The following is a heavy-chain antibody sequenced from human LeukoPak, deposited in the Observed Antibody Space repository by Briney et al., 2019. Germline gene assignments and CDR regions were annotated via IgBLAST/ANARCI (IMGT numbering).Heavy chain of an antibody. J-gene: IGHJ3*02. V-gene: IGHV3-30*02. CDR3: ARDRILDDFWSGYYMGGAFDI. D-gene: IGHD3-3*01. Sequence: GGSLRLSCAASGFTFSSYGMHWVRQAPGKGLEWVAFVRFDGSNKYYADSVKGRFTISRDNSKNTLYLQMNSLRAEDTAVYYCARDRILDDFWSGYYMGGAFDIWGQGTMVTVS. CDR2: VRFDGSNK. CDR1: GFTFSSYG.